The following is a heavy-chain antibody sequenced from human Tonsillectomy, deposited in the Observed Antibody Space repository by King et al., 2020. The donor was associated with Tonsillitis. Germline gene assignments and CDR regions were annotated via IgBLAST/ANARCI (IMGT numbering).Heavy chain of an antibody. CDR2: ISYDGREK. Sequence: VQLVESGGGVVQPGRSLRLSCAASGFTFSNYAMHWVRQAPGQGLEWVAIISYDGREKYYADSVKGRFTISRDNSKNKMYVQMNSLRPEDTAVYYCARDLMSGDWNDPLGYFDNWGQGTLVTVSS. V-gene: IGHV3-30*04. CDR3: ARDLMSGDWNDPLGYFDN. CDR1: GFTFSNYA. J-gene: IGHJ4*02. D-gene: IGHD1-1*01.